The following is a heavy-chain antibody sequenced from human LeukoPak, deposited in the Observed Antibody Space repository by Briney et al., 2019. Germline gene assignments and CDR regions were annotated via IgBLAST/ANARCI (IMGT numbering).Heavy chain of an antibody. D-gene: IGHD4-23*01. V-gene: IGHV3-74*03. CDR1: GFTFSSYW. Sequence: PGGSLRLSCAASGFTFSSYWMHWVRQAPGGGLVWVPRVNSDVSSTTYADSVKGRFTIHRDNAKNTLYLQMNSLRAEDTAVYYCARVAVGNAFDFWGQGTLVTVSS. J-gene: IGHJ4*02. CDR3: ARVAVGNAFDF. CDR2: VNSDVSST.